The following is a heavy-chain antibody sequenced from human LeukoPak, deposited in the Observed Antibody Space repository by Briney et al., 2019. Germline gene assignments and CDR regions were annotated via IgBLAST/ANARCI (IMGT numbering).Heavy chain of an antibody. CDR2: IYYSGST. V-gene: IGHV4-61*01. J-gene: IGHJ4*02. Sequence: SQTLSLTCTVSGGSISSGSYYWSWIRQPPGKGLEWIGYIYYSGSTNYNPSLKSRVTISVDTSKNQFSLKLSSVTAADTAVYYCARDLQYYDYVWGSYDYYFDYWGQGTLVTVSS. D-gene: IGHD3-16*01. CDR1: GGSISSGSYY. CDR3: ARDLQYYDYVWGSYDYYFDY.